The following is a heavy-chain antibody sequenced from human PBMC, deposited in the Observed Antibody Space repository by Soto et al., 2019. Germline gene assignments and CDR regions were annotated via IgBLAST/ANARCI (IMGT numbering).Heavy chain of an antibody. V-gene: IGHV3-73*01. J-gene: IGHJ4*02. CDR3: SSGSYYSSY. CDR2: IRSKSNKYAT. CDR1: GFSFSGPA. Sequence: PGGSLRLSCTASGFSFSGPAMHWVRQASGKGLEWVGRIRSKSNKYATLYAASVKGRFTISRDDSQNTAYLQMESLKSEDTAVYYCSSGSYYSSYWGQGTLVTVSS. D-gene: IGHD1-26*01.